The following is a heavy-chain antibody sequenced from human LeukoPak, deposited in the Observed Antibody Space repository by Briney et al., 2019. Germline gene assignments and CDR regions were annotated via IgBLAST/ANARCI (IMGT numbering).Heavy chain of an antibody. D-gene: IGHD3-22*01. J-gene: IGHJ4*02. V-gene: IGHV4-34*01. CDR2: INHSGST. CDR3: ARQEVHYYDSSGYYFDY. Sequence: PSETLSLTCAVYGGSFSGYYWSWIRQPPGKGLEWIGEINHSGSTNYNPSLKSRVTISVDTSKNQFSLKLSSVTAADTAVYYCARQEVHYYDSSGYYFDYWGQGTLVTVSS. CDR1: GGSFSGYY.